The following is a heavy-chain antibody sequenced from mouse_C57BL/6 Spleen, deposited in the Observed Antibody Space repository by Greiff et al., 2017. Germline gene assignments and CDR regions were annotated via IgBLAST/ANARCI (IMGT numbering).Heavy chain of an antibody. CDR1: GFTFSSYT. CDR2: ISGCGGNT. CDR3: ARHADYYGSSYDWYVDV. V-gene: IGHV5-9*01. D-gene: IGHD1-1*01. Sequence: EVKVVESGGGLVKPGGSLKLSCAASGFTFSSYTMSWVRQTPEKRLEWVATISGCGGNTYYPDSVKGRFTISRDNAKDTLYLQMSSLRSEDTALYYCARHADYYGSSYDWYVDVWGTGTTVTVSS. J-gene: IGHJ1*03.